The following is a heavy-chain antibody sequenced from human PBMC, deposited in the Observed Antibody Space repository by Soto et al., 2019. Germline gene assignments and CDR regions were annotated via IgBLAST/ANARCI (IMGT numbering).Heavy chain of an antibody. CDR1: GFSLSNARMG. CDR3: ARDVVVAATNWFDP. CDR2: IFSNDEK. J-gene: IGHJ5*02. V-gene: IGHV2-26*01. Sequence: SGPTLVNPTDTLTLTCTVSGFSLSNARMGVSWIRQPPGKALEWLAHIFSNDEKSYSTSLKSRLTISKDTSKSQVVLTMTNMDPVDTATYYCARDVVVAATNWFDPWGQGTLVTVSS. D-gene: IGHD2-15*01.